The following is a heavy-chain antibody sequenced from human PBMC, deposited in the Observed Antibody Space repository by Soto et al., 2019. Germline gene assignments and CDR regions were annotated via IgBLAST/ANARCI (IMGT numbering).Heavy chain of an antibody. CDR1: GYSFTSYW. V-gene: IGHV5-51*01. CDR3: ARGGGIVLVPAAMESYYYYGMDV. CDR2: IYPGDSDT. J-gene: IGHJ6*02. D-gene: IGHD2-2*01. Sequence: PGESLKISCKGSGYSFTSYWIGWERQMPGKGLEWMGIIYPGDSDTRYSPSFQGQVTISADKSISTAYLQWSSLKASDTAMYYCARGGGIVLVPAAMESYYYYGMDVWGQGTTVTVSS.